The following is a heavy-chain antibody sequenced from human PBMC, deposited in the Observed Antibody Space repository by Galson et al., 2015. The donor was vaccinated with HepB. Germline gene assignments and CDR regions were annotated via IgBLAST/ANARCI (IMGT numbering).Heavy chain of an antibody. J-gene: IGHJ4*02. V-gene: IGHV3-9*01. D-gene: IGHD6-19*01. CDR3: AKDKGTSGWWNFDY. CDR1: GFTFGDYA. Sequence: SLRLSCAASGFTFGDYAMHWVRQAPGKGLEWVSGISWNSGSIAYADSVKGRFTISRDNATNSLYLQMNRLRAEDPALYFCAKDKGTSGWWNFDYWVPGTLVTVSS. CDR2: ISWNSGSI.